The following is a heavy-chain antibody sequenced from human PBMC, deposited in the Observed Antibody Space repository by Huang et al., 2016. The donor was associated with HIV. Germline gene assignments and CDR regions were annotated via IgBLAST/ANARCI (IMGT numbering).Heavy chain of an antibody. J-gene: IGHJ4*02. D-gene: IGHD3-16*01. Sequence: QIHLVQSGPEVKQPGASVKVSCKASGYKFHIYEITWVRQTPGQGLEWMGWSSGDNVRTRFAQKFQDRLTMTTDVSTSTAYLELRSLRLDDTAVYYCARTKGEFDFWGQGALVTVSS. CDR2: SSGDNVRT. CDR1: GYKFHIYE. V-gene: IGHV1-18*04. CDR3: ARTKGEFDF.